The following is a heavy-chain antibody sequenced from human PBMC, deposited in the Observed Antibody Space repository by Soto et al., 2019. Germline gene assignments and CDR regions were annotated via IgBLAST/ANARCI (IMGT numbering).Heavy chain of an antibody. V-gene: IGHV3-7*05. Sequence: GGSLRLSCAASGFTFSSYWMSWVRQAPGKGLEWVANIKQDGSEKYYVDSVKGRFTISRDNAKNSLYLQMNSLRAEDTAVYYYARDNPIETVYYYYGMDVGGQGTTVTVSS. J-gene: IGHJ6*02. CDR2: IKQDGSEK. D-gene: IGHD3-16*02. CDR1: GFTFSSYW. CDR3: ARDNPIETVYYYYGMDV.